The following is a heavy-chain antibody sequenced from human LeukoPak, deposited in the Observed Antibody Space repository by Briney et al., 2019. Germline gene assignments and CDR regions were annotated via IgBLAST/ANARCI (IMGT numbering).Heavy chain of an antibody. V-gene: IGHV3-53*01. Sequence: GGSLRLSCAASGLTVSSNYMSWVRQAPGKGLECVSVIYSGGSAYYADSVKGRFTISRDNSKNTLYLHLNSLRAEDTAVYYCARGSRSSGWFDYWGQGTLVTVSS. D-gene: IGHD6-19*01. CDR1: GLTVSSNY. CDR2: IYSGGSA. J-gene: IGHJ4*02. CDR3: ARGSRSSGWFDY.